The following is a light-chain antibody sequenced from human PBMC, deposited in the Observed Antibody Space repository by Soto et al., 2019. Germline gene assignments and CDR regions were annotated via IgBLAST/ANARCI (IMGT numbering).Light chain of an antibody. CDR2: DVS. J-gene: IGLJ1*01. CDR3: CSYAGAYTYV. CDR1: SSDVGGYNY. V-gene: IGLV2-11*01. Sequence: QSALTQPRSVSGSPGQSVTISCTGTSSDVGGYNYVSWYQQHPGKAPKLMIYDVSEWSSGVPDRFSGSKSGNTASLTISGLQAEDAADYYCCSYAGAYTYVFGTGTNLTVL.